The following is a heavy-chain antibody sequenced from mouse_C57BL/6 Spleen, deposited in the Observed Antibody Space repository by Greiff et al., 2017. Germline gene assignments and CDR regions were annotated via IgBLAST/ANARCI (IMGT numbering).Heavy chain of an antibody. D-gene: IGHD2-2*01. CDR3: ARVPHGYDSSYWYFDV. J-gene: IGHJ1*03. CDR1: GYTFTSYW. CDR2: IDPSDSYT. V-gene: IGHV1-69*01. Sequence: QVQLQQPGAELVMPGASVKLSCKASGYTFTSYWMHWVKQRPGQGLEWIGEIDPSDSYTNYNQKFKGKSTLTVDKSSSTAYMQLSSLTSEDSAVYYCARVPHGYDSSYWYFDVWGTGTTVTVSS.